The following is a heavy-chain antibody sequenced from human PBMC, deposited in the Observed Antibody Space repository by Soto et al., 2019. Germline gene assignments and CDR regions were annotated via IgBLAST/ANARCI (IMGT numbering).Heavy chain of an antibody. V-gene: IGHV3-21*01. CDR2: ISSSSSYI. Sequence: GGSLRLSCAASGFTFSSYSMNWVRQAPGKGLEWVSSISSSSSYIYYADSVKGRFTISRDNAKNSLYLQMNSLRAEDTAVYYCARVRPSRANGGFDPWGQGTLVTVSS. J-gene: IGHJ5*02. CDR1: GFTFSSYS. D-gene: IGHD2-8*01. CDR3: ARVRPSRANGGFDP.